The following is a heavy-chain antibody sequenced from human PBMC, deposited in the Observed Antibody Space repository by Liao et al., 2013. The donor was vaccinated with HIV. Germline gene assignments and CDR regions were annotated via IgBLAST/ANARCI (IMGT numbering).Heavy chain of an antibody. Sequence: QVQLQQWGAGLLKPSETLSLTCAVYGGSFSGYYWSWIRQPPGKGLEWIGEINHSGSTNYNPSLKSRVTISVDTSKNQFSLKLSSVTAADTAVYYCARGPGEWLSYWYFDLWGRGTPVTVSS. CDR1: GGSFSGYY. V-gene: IGHV4-34*01. CDR2: INHSGST. CDR3: ARGPGEWLSYWYFDL. D-gene: IGHD3-3*01. J-gene: IGHJ2*01.